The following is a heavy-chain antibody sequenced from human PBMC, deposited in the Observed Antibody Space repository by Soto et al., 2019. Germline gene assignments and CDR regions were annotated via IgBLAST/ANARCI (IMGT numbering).Heavy chain of an antibody. V-gene: IGHV4-59*01. CDR1: GGSISSYY. CDR3: ARGRRDGYKKGEYYFDY. D-gene: IGHD5-12*01. CDR2: IYYSGST. J-gene: IGHJ4*02. Sequence: SETLSLTCTVSGGSISSYYWSWIRQPPGKGLEWIGYIYYSGSTNYNPSLKSRVTISVDTSKNQFSLKLSSVTAADTAVYYCARGRRDGYKKGEYYFDYWGQGTLVTVSS.